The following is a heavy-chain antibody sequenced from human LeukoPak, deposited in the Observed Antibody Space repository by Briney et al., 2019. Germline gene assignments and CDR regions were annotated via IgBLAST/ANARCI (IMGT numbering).Heavy chain of an antibody. D-gene: IGHD7-27*01. Sequence: PSETLSLTCTVSGGSITNYYWSWIRQPPGKGLEWIGFSYYNGNTNYNPSLKSRVTISADTSKNQFSLKLISVTAADTAVYYCASRKLGNDYWGQGTLVTVSS. CDR1: GGSITNYY. CDR3: ASRKLGNDY. V-gene: IGHV4-59*01. J-gene: IGHJ4*02. CDR2: SYYNGNT.